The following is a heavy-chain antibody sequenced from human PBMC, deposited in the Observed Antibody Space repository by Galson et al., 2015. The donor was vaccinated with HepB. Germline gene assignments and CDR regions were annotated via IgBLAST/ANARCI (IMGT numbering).Heavy chain of an antibody. Sequence: SLRLSCAASGFTFSDYYMSWIRQAPGKGLEWVSYISSSSSYTNYADSVKGRFTISRDNAKNSLYLQMNSLRAEDTAVYYCARVLPEWEQTSGLDYWGQGTLVTVSS. V-gene: IGHV3-11*06. J-gene: IGHJ4*02. CDR2: ISSSSSYT. CDR3: ARVLPEWEQTSGLDY. CDR1: GFTFSDYY. D-gene: IGHD1-26*01.